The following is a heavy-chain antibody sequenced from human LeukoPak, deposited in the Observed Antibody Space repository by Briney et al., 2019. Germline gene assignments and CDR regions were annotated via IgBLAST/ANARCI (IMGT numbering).Heavy chain of an antibody. CDR3: AKLLTSGYYFDY. CDR2: INWNGGST. V-gene: IGHV3-20*04. J-gene: IGHJ4*02. D-gene: IGHD3-22*01. CDR1: GFTFDDYG. Sequence: PGGSLRLSCAASGFTFDDYGMSWVRQAPGKGLEWVSGINWNGGSTGYADSVKGRFTISRDNSKNTLYLQMNSLRAEDTAVYYCAKLLTSGYYFDYWGQGTLVTVSS.